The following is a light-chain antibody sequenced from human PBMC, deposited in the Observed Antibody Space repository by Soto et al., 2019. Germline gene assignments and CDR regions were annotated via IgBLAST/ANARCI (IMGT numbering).Light chain of an antibody. J-gene: IGLJ2*01. CDR3: AAWDDSLNVV. Sequence: QSVLTQPPSAYGTPGQRVTISCSGSSSNIGSRTVNWYQQLPGTAPKLLIYGNNQRPSGVPDRFSGSKSGASASLAISGLQSEDEADYYCAAWDDSLNVVFGGGTKLTVL. CDR2: GNN. CDR1: SSNIGSRT. V-gene: IGLV1-44*01.